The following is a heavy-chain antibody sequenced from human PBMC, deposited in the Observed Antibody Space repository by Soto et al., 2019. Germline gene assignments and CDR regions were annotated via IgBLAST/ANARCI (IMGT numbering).Heavy chain of an antibody. J-gene: IGHJ4*02. Sequence: PGGSLRLSCAASGFTFSSYAMHWVRQAPGKGLEWVAVISYDGSNKYYADSVRGRFTISRDNSKSTLYLQMNSLRAEDTAVYYCARDLGYSSGWATFDYWGQGTLVTVSS. CDR1: GFTFSSYA. V-gene: IGHV3-30-3*01. CDR3: ARDLGYSSGWATFDY. D-gene: IGHD6-19*01. CDR2: ISYDGSNK.